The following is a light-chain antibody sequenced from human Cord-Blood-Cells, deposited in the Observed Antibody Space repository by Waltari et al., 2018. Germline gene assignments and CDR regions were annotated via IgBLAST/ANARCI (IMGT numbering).Light chain of an antibody. J-gene: IGKJ1*01. CDR1: QSISSR. Sequence: DIQMTQSPSTLSASVGDRVTITCRARQSISSRLAGYQQKPGEAPKPRIYDGPSLERGGPSRFSCSGSGAEFSLTLSGLQPDDFAPYYCQQDNSYWTVGQGTKVEIK. CDR2: DGP. CDR3: QQDNSYWT. V-gene: IGKV1-5*01.